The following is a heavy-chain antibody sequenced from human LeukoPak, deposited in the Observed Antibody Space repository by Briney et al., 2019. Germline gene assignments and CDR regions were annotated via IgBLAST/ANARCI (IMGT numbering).Heavy chain of an antibody. CDR2: ISGSGGST. J-gene: IGHJ3*02. V-gene: IGHV3-23*01. CDR1: GFTFSSYA. Sequence: GGSLRLSCAASGFTFSSYAVSWVRQAPGKGLEWVSAISGSGGSTYYADSVKGRFTISRDNSKNTLYLQMNSLRAEDTAVYYCAKEAGGVLWFGELSTDDAFDIWGQGTMVTVSS. D-gene: IGHD3-10*01. CDR3: AKEAGGVLWFGELSTDDAFDI.